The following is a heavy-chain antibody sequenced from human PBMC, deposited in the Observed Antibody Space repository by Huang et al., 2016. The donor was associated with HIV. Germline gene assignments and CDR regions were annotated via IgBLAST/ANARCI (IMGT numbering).Heavy chain of an antibody. CDR1: GVPISSGGFY. CDR3: ARAPYDSRGYDW. D-gene: IGHD3-22*01. J-gene: IGHJ4*02. V-gene: IGHV4-30-4*08. CDR2: VYYSGST. Sequence: QVRLQESGPGLVRPSQTLALTCTVSGVPISSGGFYWTWIRRPPEKGLEWIGYVYYSGSTHYNPSLKSRVTISVDMSKNQFYLKRNSVTAADTAVYYWARAPYDSRGYDWWGQGTLVTVSS.